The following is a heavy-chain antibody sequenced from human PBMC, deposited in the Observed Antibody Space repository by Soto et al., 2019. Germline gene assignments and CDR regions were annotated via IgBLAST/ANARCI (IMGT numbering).Heavy chain of an antibody. CDR2: IVVGSGNT. D-gene: IGHD6-13*01. CDR3: ALDLIAAAGKPFDS. V-gene: IGHV1-58*01. J-gene: IGHJ4*02. CDR1: GFTFTSSA. Sequence: EASVKVSCKASGFTFTSSAVQWVRQARGQRLEWIGWIVVGSGNTNYAQKFQERVTITRDMSTSTAYMELSSLRSEDTAVYYCALDLIAAAGKPFDSWGQGPLVTVSS.